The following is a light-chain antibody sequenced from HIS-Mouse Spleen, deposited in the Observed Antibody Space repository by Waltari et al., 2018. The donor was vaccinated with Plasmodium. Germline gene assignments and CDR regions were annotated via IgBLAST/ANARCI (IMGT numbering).Light chain of an antibody. CDR2: DAY. J-gene: IGKJ4*01. Sequence: DIQMTQSPSSLSASVGVRVTITRQASQDISNYINWYQQKPGKAPNLLIYDAYNLEAGVSSRFRGSGSGTDFTFTISSLQTEDIATYYCQQYDNLPLTFGRGAKVEIK. CDR3: QQYDNLPLT. CDR1: QDISNY. V-gene: IGKV1-33*01.